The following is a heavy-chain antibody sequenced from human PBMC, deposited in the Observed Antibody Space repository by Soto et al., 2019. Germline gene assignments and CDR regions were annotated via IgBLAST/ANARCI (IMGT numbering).Heavy chain of an antibody. Sequence: ASETLSLTCTVSGGSVSSGSYYWSWIRQPPGKGLEWIGYIYYSGSTNYNPSLKSRVTISVDTSKNQFSLKLSSVTAADTAVYYCARDRIAAAGFDYWGQGTLVTVSS. CDR2: IYYSGST. CDR1: GGSVSSGSYY. J-gene: IGHJ4*02. V-gene: IGHV4-61*01. CDR3: ARDRIAAAGFDY. D-gene: IGHD6-13*01.